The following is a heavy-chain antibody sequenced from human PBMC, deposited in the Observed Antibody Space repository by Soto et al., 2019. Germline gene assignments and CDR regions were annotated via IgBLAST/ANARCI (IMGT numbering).Heavy chain of an antibody. Sequence: QVQLVESGGGVVQPGRSLRLSCAASGFTFSSYGMHWVRQAPGKGLEWVAVIWYDGSNKYYADSVKGRFTISRDNSKNTLYLQMNSLRAEDTAVYYCARGSWFGELSSYYYGMDVWGQGTTVTVS. CDR1: GFTFSSYG. D-gene: IGHD3-10*01. CDR3: ARGSWFGELSSYYYGMDV. CDR2: IWYDGSNK. J-gene: IGHJ6*02. V-gene: IGHV3-33*01.